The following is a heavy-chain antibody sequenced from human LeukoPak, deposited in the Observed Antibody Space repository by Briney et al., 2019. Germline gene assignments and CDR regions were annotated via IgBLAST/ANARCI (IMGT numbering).Heavy chain of an antibody. V-gene: IGHV3-30*04. CDR2: ISYDGSNK. D-gene: IGHD5-24*01. Sequence: GGSLRLSCAASGFTFSIYAMHWVRQAPGKGLECVAVISYDGSNKYYADSVKGRFTISRDNSKNTLYLQMNSLRAEDTAVYYCARGAPRDGYILADYWGQGTLVTVSS. CDR1: GFTFSIYA. CDR3: ARGAPRDGYILADY. J-gene: IGHJ4*02.